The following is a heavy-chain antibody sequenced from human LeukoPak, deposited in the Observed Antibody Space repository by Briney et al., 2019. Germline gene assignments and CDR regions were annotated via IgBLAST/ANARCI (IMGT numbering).Heavy chain of an antibody. CDR1: GYTFTSYY. D-gene: IGHD2-15*01. J-gene: IGHJ6*02. V-gene: IGHV1-46*01. CDR2: INPSGGST. Sequence: APVTVSCKASGYTFTSYYMHWVRQAPGQGLEWMGIINPSGGSTSYAQKFQGRVTMTRDTSTSTVYMELSSLRSEDTAVYYCARAGGHYGMDVWGQGTTVTVSS. CDR3: ARAGGHYGMDV.